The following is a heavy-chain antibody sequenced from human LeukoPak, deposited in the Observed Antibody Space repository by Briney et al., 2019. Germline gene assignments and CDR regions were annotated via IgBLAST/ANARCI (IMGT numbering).Heavy chain of an antibody. CDR3: AREPTQNYDSSGNDD. V-gene: IGHV3-21*01. CDR1: GFIFSSYS. D-gene: IGHD3-22*01. J-gene: IGHJ4*01. Sequence: PGWAVPLSCVSSGFIFSSYSMHWVRPARGRGVAGVSLISSSSCYTYYADSVKGRFTISRDSAKNSLYLQMNSLTAEDTAVYYCAREPTQNYDSSGNDDWGQGTPVTVSS. CDR2: ISSSSCYT.